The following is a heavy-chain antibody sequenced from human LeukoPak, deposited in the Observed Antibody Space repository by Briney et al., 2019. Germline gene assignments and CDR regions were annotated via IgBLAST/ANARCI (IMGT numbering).Heavy chain of an antibody. CDR2: IRYDGSNK. J-gene: IGHJ3*02. D-gene: IGHD3-22*01. CDR3: AKALGNYDSSGRGAFDI. Sequence: GGSLRLSCAASGFTFSSYGMHWVRQAPGKGLEWVAFIRYDGSNKYYADSVKGRFTISRDNSKNTLYLQMNSLRAEDTAVYYCAKALGNYDSSGRGAFDIWGQGTMVTVSS. CDR1: GFTFSSYG. V-gene: IGHV3-30*02.